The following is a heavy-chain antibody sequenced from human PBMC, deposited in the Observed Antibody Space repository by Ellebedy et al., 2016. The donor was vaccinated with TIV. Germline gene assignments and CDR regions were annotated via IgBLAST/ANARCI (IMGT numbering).Heavy chain of an antibody. J-gene: IGHJ4*02. CDR2: ISGSGGST. D-gene: IGHD6-19*01. Sequence: GESLKISXAASGFTFSSYAMSWVRQAPGKGLEWVSAISGSGGSTYYADSVKGRFTISRDNSKNTLYLQMNSLRAEDTAVYYCAKIGAVAGTVFDYWGQGTLVTVSS. CDR3: AKIGAVAGTVFDY. CDR1: GFTFSSYA. V-gene: IGHV3-23*01.